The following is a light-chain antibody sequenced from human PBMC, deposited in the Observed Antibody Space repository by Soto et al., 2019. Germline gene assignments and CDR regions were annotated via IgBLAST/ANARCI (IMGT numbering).Light chain of an antibody. CDR1: QSIRHW. J-gene: IGKJ2*01. Sequence: DIQMTQSPSTLSASVGDRVTFVCRASQSIRHWLAWYQKRPGKAPKLLIHDASTLESGVPSKFSGSGSGTEFYLTISSLQHYDFAPYYCQQYDEYPYTFGQGTELEIK. V-gene: IGKV1-5*02. CDR3: QQYDEYPYT. CDR2: DAS.